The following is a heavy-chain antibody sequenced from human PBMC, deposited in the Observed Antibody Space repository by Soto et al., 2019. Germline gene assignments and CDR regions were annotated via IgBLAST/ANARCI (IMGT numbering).Heavy chain of an antibody. CDR2: IWYDGSNK. D-gene: IGHD1-26*01. Sequence: GGSLRLSCAASGFTFSSYGMHWVRQAPGKGLEWVAVIWYDGSNKYYADSVKGRFTISRDNSKNTLYLQMNSLRAEDTAVYYCARVGPSTRELPYYYYGMDVWGQGTTVTVSS. V-gene: IGHV3-33*01. J-gene: IGHJ6*02. CDR1: GFTFSSYG. CDR3: ARVGPSTRELPYYYYGMDV.